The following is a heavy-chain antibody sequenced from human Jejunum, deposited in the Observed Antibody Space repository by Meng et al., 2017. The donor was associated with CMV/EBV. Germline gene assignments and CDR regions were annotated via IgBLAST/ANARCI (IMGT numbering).Heavy chain of an antibody. D-gene: IGHD3-22*01. CDR1: GDSMSSGDW. J-gene: IGHJ4*02. CDR2: IYHGESA. V-gene: IGHV4-4*02. Sequence: LPCAVCGDSMSSGDWWSWVRQPPGKGLEWIGEIYHGESATYNPSLKSRVTISVDKSKNQLSLKLSSVTAADTAVYYCARNGFYSLDFWGQGTLVTVSS. CDR3: ARNGFYSLDF.